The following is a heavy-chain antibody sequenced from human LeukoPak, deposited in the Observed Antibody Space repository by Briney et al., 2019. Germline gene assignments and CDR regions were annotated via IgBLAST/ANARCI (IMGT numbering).Heavy chain of an antibody. CDR3: ARDRLGYADVEEERGSY. D-gene: IGHD5-18*01. V-gene: IGHV1-69*13. CDR2: IIPIFGTA. CDR1: GGTFSSYA. J-gene: IGHJ4*02. Sequence: ASVKVSCKASGGTFSSYAISWVRQAPGQGLEWMGGIIPIFGTANYAQKFQGRVTITADESTSTAYMELSSLRSEDTAVYYCARDRLGYADVEEERGSYWGQGTLVTVSS.